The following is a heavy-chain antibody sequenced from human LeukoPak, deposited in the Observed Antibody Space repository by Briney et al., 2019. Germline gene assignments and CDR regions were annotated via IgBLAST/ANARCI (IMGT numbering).Heavy chain of an antibody. J-gene: IGHJ3*02. CDR1: GYSISSGYD. CDR2: IYHSGST. V-gene: IGHV4-38-2*01. Sequence: SETLSLTCAVSGYSISSGYDWGWIRQPPGKGLEWIGSIYHSGSTYYNPSLKSRVTISVDTSKNQFSLKLSSVTAADTAVYYCARPKITMIVVAGDAFDIWSQGTMVTVSS. CDR3: ARPKITMIVVAGDAFDI. D-gene: IGHD3-22*01.